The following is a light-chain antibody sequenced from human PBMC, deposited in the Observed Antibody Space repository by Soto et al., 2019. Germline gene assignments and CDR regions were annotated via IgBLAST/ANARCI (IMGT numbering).Light chain of an antibody. CDR2: AAS. V-gene: IGKV1-39*01. Sequence: DIQMTQSPSSLSASAGDRVTITCRASQSISSYLNWYQQKPGKAPKLLIYAASSLQSGVPSRFSGSGSGTDFTLTISSLQPEDFATYYCQQSYSTPLTSGGGTKVDIK. J-gene: IGKJ4*01. CDR3: QQSYSTPLT. CDR1: QSISSY.